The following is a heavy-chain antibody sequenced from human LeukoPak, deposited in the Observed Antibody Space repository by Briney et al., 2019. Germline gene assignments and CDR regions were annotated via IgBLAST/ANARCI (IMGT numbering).Heavy chain of an antibody. CDR2: IIPIFGTA. V-gene: IGHV1-69*05. CDR1: GGTFSGYA. D-gene: IGHD3-10*01. CDR3: ARGGRMVRGGKRYWLDP. J-gene: IGHJ5*02. Sequence: EASVKVSCKASGGTFSGYAISWVRQAPGQGLEWMGGIIPIFGTANYAQKFQGRVTMTRNTSISIAYMELSSLRSEDTAVYYCARGGRMVRGGKRYWLDPWGQGTLVTVSS.